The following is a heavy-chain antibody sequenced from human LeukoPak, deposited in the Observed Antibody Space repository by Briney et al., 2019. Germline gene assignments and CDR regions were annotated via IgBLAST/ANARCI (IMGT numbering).Heavy chain of an antibody. D-gene: IGHD3-22*01. V-gene: IGHV1-18*01. Sequence: ASVKVSCKASGGTFSSYAISWVRQAPGQGLEWMGWISAYNGNTNYAQKLQGRVTMTTDTSTSTAYMELRSLRSDDTAVYCCARAPHSSGYYGYWGQGTLVTVSS. CDR3: ARAPHSSGYYGY. CDR1: GGTFSSYA. J-gene: IGHJ4*02. CDR2: ISAYNGNT.